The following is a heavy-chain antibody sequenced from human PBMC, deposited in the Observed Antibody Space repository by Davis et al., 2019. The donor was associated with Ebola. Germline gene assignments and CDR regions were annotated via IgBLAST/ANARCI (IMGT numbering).Heavy chain of an antibody. V-gene: IGHV3-7*01. J-gene: IGHJ4*02. D-gene: IGHD6-19*01. CDR1: GFTFSCYW. Sequence: GESLKISCAASGFTFSCYWMSWVRQAPGEGLEWVANIKQDGSEKYYVDSVKGRFTISRDNAKNSLYLQMSSLGAEDTAVYYCARKQSFDYWGQGTQVTLSS. CDR3: ARKQSFDY. CDR2: IKQDGSEK.